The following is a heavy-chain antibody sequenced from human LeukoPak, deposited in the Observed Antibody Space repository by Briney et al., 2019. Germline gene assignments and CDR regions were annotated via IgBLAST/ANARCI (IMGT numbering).Heavy chain of an antibody. CDR3: ARDYPGGGITGTTKKDGALDY. Sequence: ASVKVSCKASGYTFTSYGISWVRQAPGQGLEWMGWISAYNGNTNYAQKLQGRVTMTTDTSTSTAYMGLRSLRSDDTAVYYCARDYPGGGITGTTKKDGALDYWGQGTLVTDSS. D-gene: IGHD1-7*01. CDR1: GYTFTSYG. J-gene: IGHJ4*02. CDR2: ISAYNGNT. V-gene: IGHV1-18*01.